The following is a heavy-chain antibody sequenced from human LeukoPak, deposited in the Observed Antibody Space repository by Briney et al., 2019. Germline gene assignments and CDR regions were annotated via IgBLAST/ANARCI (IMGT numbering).Heavy chain of an antibody. CDR3: AREVVVVPTGMDV. V-gene: IGHV3-48*03. D-gene: IGHD2-15*01. Sequence: GGSLRLSCAASGFTFSSYEMNWVRQAPGKGLEWVSYISRSGGTIYYADSVKGRFTISRDNAKNSLYLQMNSLRAEDTAVYYCAREVVVVPTGMDVWGKGTTVTVSS. J-gene: IGHJ6*04. CDR1: GFTFSSYE. CDR2: ISRSGGTI.